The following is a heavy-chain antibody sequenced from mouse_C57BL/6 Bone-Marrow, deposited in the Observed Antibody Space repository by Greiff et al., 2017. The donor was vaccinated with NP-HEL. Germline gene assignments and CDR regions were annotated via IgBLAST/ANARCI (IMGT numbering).Heavy chain of an antibody. V-gene: IGHV5-16*01. D-gene: IGHD1-1*01. J-gene: IGHJ1*03. CDR1: GFTFSDYY. Sequence: EVMLVESEGGLVQPGSSMKLSCTASGFTFSDYYMAWVRQVPEKGLEWVANINYDGSSTYYLDSLKSRFIISRDNAKNTLYLQMSSLKSEDTATYYCARDRHGSSLYWYFDVWGTGTTVTVSS. CDR2: INYDGSST. CDR3: ARDRHGSSLYWYFDV.